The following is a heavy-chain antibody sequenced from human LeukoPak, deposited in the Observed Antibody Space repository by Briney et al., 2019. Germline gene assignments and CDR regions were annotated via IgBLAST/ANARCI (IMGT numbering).Heavy chain of an antibody. CDR2: INPNSGGR. J-gene: IGHJ4*02. Sequence: ASVKVSCKASGYTFTGHYMHWVRQAPGQGLEWMGWINPNSGGRDYAQKFQGRVTMTRDTSISTAYMELSRLRSDDTAVYYCARGDYYDSRGYPDYWGQGTLVTVSS. CDR3: ARGDYYDSRGYPDY. V-gene: IGHV1-2*02. D-gene: IGHD3-22*01. CDR1: GYTFTGHY.